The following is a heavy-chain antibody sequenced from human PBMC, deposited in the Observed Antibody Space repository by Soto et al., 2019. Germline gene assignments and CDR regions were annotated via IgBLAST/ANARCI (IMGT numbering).Heavy chain of an antibody. D-gene: IGHD6-19*01. CDR2: INAGNGNT. V-gene: IGHV1-3*01. CDR1: GYTFTSYA. CDR3: ARYSSGWYSTSSAGYFDL. J-gene: IGHJ2*01. Sequence: VASVKVSCKASGYTFTSYAMHWVRQAPGQRLEWMGWINAGNGNTKYSQKFQGRVTITRDTSASTAYMELSSLRSEDTAVYYCARYSSGWYSTSSAGYFDLWGRGTLVTVSS.